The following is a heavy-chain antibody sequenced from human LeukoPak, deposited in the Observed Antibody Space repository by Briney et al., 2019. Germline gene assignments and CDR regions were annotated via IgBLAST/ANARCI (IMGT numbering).Heavy chain of an antibody. V-gene: IGHV4-4*02. D-gene: IGHD6-13*01. CDR2: IYHSGST. CDR3: AGSIAAAGWNY. J-gene: IGHJ4*02. Sequence: SGTLSLTCAVSGGSISSSNWWSWVRQPRGKGREWIGEIYHSGSTNYNPSLKSRVTISVDKSKNQFSLKLSSVTAADTAVYYCAGSIAAAGWNYWGQGTLVTVSS. CDR1: GGSISSSNW.